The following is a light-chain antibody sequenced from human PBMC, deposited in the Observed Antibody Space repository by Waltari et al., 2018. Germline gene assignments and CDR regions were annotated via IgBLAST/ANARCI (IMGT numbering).Light chain of an antibody. CDR2: DAS. J-gene: IGKJ1*01. V-gene: IGKV3-15*01. CDR1: QSASNN. CDR3: QQYSNWPPWT. Sequence: EVVMTQSPVPLPVSPGERATLSCRASQSASNNLAWYQHKPGQAPRPVMYDASTRASGLPARFSGTGSGREFTLTINSLQSEDVAIYYCQQYSNWPPWTFGQGTTVEIK.